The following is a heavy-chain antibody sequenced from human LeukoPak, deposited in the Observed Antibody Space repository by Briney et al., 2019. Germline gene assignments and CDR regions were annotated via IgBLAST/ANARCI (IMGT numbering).Heavy chain of an antibody. D-gene: IGHD6-19*01. CDR2: ISSSGSTI. J-gene: IGHJ4*02. Sequence: SGGSLRLSCAASGFTFSSYWMSWVRQAPGKGLEWVSYISSSGSTIYYADSVKGRFTISRDNAKNSLYLQMNSLRAEDTAVYYCARDLIGYSSGWYDYWGQGTLVTVSS. CDR3: ARDLIGYSSGWYDY. V-gene: IGHV3-48*04. CDR1: GFTFSSYW.